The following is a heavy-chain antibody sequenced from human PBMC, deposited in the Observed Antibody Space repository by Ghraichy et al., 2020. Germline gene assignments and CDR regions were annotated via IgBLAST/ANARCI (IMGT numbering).Heavy chain of an antibody. J-gene: IGHJ4*02. CDR2: TYYKSKWYN. CDR3: ARGAVAGTRNFDS. V-gene: IGHV6-1*01. Sequence: SQTLSLTCAISGDSVSSNSATWNWIRQSPSRGFEWLGRTYYKSKWYNDYAVFVKSRIIINPDTSKNQVYLQLTSVTPEGTAVYYCARGAVAGTRNFDSWGQGTLVTVSS. CDR1: GDSVSSNSAT. D-gene: IGHD6-19*01.